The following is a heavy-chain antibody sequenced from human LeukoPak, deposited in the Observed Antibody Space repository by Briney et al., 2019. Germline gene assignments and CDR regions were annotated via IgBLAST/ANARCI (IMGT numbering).Heavy chain of an antibody. CDR1: GFTFNGSA. D-gene: IGHD4-17*01. CDR3: TRRSGDYRTDY. CDR2: IRSKPNSYAT. Sequence: GGSLTLSCSPSGFTFNGSAMHWVRPASGEGLEWVGRIRSKPNSYATPYAASVKGKFTISRDDSKTTAYLPMNSLNTEDTAVYYCTRRSGDYRTDYWGQGTLVTVSS. J-gene: IGHJ4*02. V-gene: IGHV3-73*01.